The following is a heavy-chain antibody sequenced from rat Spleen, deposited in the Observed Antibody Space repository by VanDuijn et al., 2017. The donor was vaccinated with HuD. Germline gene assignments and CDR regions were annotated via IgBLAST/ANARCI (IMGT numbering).Heavy chain of an antibody. V-gene: IGHV5-25*01. Sequence: EVQLVESDGGLLQPGRSLKLSCAGSGFTFSNYYMAWVRQAPTKGLEWVASISTGGGNTYYRDSVKGRFTISRVNSENTVYLQMNSLRSEDTATYYCAVAGYGYWGQGVMVTVSS. CDR2: ISTGGGNT. CDR3: AVAGYGY. CDR1: GFTFSNYY. D-gene: IGHD4-3*01. J-gene: IGHJ2*01.